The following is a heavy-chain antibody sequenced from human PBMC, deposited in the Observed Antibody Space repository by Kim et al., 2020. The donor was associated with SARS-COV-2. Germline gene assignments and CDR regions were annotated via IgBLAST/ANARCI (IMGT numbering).Heavy chain of an antibody. J-gene: IGHJ4*02. V-gene: IGHV1-8*01. CDR3: AREGYDLIVVVPAAY. Sequence: ASVKVSCKASGYTFTSYDINWVRQATGQGLEWMGWMNPNSGNTGYAQKFQGRVTMTRNTSISTAYMELSSLRSEDTAVYYCAREGYDLIVVVPAAYWGQGTLVTVSS. CDR2: MNPNSGNT. CDR1: GYTFTSYD. D-gene: IGHD3-22*01.